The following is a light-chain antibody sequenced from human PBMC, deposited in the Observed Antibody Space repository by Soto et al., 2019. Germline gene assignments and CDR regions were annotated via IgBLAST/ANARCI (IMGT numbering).Light chain of an antibody. CDR2: AAS. J-gene: IGKJ1*01. V-gene: IGKV1-27*01. CDR3: QKYNSASWT. Sequence: DLQMTQSPSSLSASVGDRVTITCRASQGISNYLAWYQQKPGKVPKLLIYAASTLQSGAPSRFSGSGSGTDFTLTISSLRPEDVATYYCQKYNSASWTFGQGTKVEIK. CDR1: QGISNY.